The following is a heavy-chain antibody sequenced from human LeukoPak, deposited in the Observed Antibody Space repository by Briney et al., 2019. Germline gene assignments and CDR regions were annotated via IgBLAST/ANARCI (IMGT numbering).Heavy chain of an antibody. Sequence: GGSLRLSCAASGFTFSSYWMSWVRQAPGMGLEWLSYISASRDITYYADSVKGRFTISRDNAKNSLYLQMNSLRAEDTAVYYWLRGSLASGVVVYYYYYLDVWGKGTTVTVSS. CDR2: ISASRDIT. D-gene: IGHD3-3*01. CDR1: GFTFSSYW. CDR3: LRGSLASGVVVYYYYYLDV. V-gene: IGHV3-48*01. J-gene: IGHJ6*03.